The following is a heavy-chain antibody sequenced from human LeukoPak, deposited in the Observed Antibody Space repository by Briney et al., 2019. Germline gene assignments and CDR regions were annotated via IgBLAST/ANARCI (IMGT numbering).Heavy chain of an antibody. CDR1: GGSFSGYY. J-gene: IGHJ4*02. D-gene: IGHD5-18*01. Sequence: SETLSLTCAVYGGSFSGYYWSWIRQPPGKGLEWIGEINHSGSTNYNPSLKSRVTISVDTSKNQFSLKLSTATAADTAVYYCARHSYGYAEYDYWGQGTLVTVSS. CDR2: INHSGST. CDR3: ARHSYGYAEYDY. V-gene: IGHV4-34*01.